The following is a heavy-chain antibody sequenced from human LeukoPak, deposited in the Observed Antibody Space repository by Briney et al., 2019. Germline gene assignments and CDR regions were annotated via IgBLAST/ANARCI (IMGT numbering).Heavy chain of an antibody. V-gene: IGHV3-21*01. D-gene: IGHD3-22*01. CDR2: ISSTSAYI. J-gene: IGHJ4*02. CDR3: ANFDSNFN. Sequence: GESLRLSCAASGFSFTSYTMTWVRQAPGKGLEWVSSISSTSAYIYYADSVKGRFTISRDNAKNSLYLQVNSLRAEDTAVYYCANFDSNFNWGQGTLVTVSS. CDR1: GFSFTSYT.